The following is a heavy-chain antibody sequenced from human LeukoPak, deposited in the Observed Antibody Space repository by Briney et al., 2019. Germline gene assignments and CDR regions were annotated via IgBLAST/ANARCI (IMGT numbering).Heavy chain of an antibody. J-gene: IGHJ4*02. CDR2: IGTTGDT. V-gene: IGHV3-13*01. Sequence: GGSLRLSCAASGFSFSDYDMYWVRQITGKDLEWVSAIGTTGDTYYTGSVKGRFTISRDNSKNTLYLQMNSLRAEDTAVYYCARDRGLLWSTSWGQGTLVTVSS. CDR1: GFSFSDYD. CDR3: ARDRGLLWSTS. D-gene: IGHD3-10*01.